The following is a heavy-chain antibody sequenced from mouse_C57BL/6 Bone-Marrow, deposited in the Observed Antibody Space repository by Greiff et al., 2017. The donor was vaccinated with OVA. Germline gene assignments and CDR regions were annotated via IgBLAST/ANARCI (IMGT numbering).Heavy chain of an antibody. Sequence: QVQLKESGPGLVKPSQSLFLTCSITGFPITSGYYWIWIRQSPGKPLEWMGYITHSGETFYNPSLQSPISITRETSKNQFFLQLNSVTTEDTAMYYCAGDRNDYDVGAMDYWGQGTSVTVSS. CDR2: ITHSGET. J-gene: IGHJ4*01. D-gene: IGHD2-4*01. CDR1: GFPITSGYY. CDR3: AGDRNDYDVGAMDY. V-gene: IGHV12-3*01.